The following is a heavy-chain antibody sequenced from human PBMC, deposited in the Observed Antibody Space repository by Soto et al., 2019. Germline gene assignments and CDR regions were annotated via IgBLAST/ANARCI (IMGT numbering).Heavy chain of an antibody. CDR2: INHSGST. Sequence: PSETLSLTCAVYGGSFSGYYWSWIRQPPGKGLEWIGEINHSGSTNYNPSLKSRVTISVDTSKNQFSLKLSSVTAADTAVYYCARGSLRFLEVRSFWFDPWGQGTLVTVSS. CDR3: ARGSLRFLEVRSFWFDP. V-gene: IGHV4-34*01. CDR1: GGSFSGYY. D-gene: IGHD3-3*01. J-gene: IGHJ5*02.